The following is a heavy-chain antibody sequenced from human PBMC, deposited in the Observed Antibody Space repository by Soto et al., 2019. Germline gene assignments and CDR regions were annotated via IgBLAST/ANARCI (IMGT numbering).Heavy chain of an antibody. Sequence: GESLKISCKASGYTFTSYGISWVRQAPGQGLEWMGWISAYNGNTNYAQKLQGRVTMTTDTSTSTADMELRSLRSDDTAVYYCARERGYIYYYGMDVWGQGTTVTVSS. CDR2: ISAYNGNT. J-gene: IGHJ6*02. CDR1: GYTFTSYG. D-gene: IGHD5-12*01. V-gene: IGHV1-18*01. CDR3: ARERGYIYYYGMDV.